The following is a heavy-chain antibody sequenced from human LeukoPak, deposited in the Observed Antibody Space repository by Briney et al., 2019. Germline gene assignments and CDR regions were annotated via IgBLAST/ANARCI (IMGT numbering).Heavy chain of an antibody. J-gene: IGHJ4*02. CDR1: GYTFTSYG. CDR3: ARTHDSGSYYDVDY. D-gene: IGHD1-26*01. V-gene: IGHV1-18*01. Sequence: ASVKVSCMASGYTFTSYGISWVRQAPGQGLEWMGWISAYNGNTNYAQKLQGRVTMTTDTSTSTAYMELRSLRSDDTAVYYCARTHDSGSYYDVDYWGQGTLVTVSS. CDR2: ISAYNGNT.